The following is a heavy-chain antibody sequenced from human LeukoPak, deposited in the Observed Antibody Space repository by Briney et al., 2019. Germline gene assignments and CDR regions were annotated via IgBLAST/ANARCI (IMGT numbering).Heavy chain of an antibody. Sequence: GGSLRLSCAVSGFTFSSYSMHWVRQSPGKGLEWLAVVSYEGSNKYYGDSVKGRFTISRDNSKNTLYLQMNSLRAEDTAVYYCARDPPRGYSADSAAIFDYWGQGTLVTVSS. D-gene: IGHD5-18*01. CDR2: VSYEGSNK. CDR3: ARDPPRGYSADSAAIFDY. CDR1: GFTFSSYS. V-gene: IGHV3-30*04. J-gene: IGHJ4*02.